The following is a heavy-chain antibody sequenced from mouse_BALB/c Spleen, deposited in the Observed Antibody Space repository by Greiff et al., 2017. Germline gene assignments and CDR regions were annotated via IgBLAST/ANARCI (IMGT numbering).Heavy chain of an antibody. Sequence: EVQRVESGPSLVKPSQTLSLTCSVTGDSITSGYWNWIRKFPGNKLEYMGYISYSGSTYYNPSLKSRISITRDTSKNQYYLQLNSVTTEDTATYYCARSNSLLRLFAYWGQGTLVTVSA. CDR2: ISYSGST. CDR3: ARSNSLLRLFAY. CDR1: GDSITSGY. D-gene: IGHD1-2*01. J-gene: IGHJ3*01. V-gene: IGHV3-8*02.